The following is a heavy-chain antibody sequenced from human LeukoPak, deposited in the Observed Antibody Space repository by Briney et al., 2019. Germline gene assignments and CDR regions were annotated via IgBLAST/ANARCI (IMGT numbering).Heavy chain of an antibody. CDR1: GGSISSYY. J-gene: IGHJ6*02. Sequence: SETLSLTCTVSGGSISSYYWSWIRQPPGKGLEWIGYIYYSGSTNYNPSLKSRVTISVDTSKNQFSLKLSSVTAAGTAVYYCARQGDCSGGSCYPYYYYGMDVWGQGTTVTVSS. CDR3: ARQGDCSGGSCYPYYYYGMDV. D-gene: IGHD2-15*01. V-gene: IGHV4-59*08. CDR2: IYYSGST.